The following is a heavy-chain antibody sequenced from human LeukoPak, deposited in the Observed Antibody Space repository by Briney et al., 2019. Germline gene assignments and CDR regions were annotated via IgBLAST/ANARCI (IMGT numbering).Heavy chain of an antibody. CDR3: AKDRATMTTRIFDF. V-gene: IGHV3-30*18. J-gene: IGHJ4*02. Sequence: GGSLRLSCAASGFTFSSCSMNWVRQAPGKGLEWVALVSYAGSNKYYVDSVKGRFTISRDNSKNTLYLQMNSLRAEDTAVYYCAKDRATMTTRIFDFWGQGTLVTVSS. CDR1: GFTFSSCS. D-gene: IGHD4-17*01. CDR2: VSYAGSNK.